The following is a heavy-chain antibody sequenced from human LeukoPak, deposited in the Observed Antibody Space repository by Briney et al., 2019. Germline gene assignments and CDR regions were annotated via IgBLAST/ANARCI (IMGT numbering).Heavy chain of an antibody. V-gene: IGHV3-23*01. Sequence: PEGSLRLSCAASGFTFSSYAMSWVRQAPGKGLEWVSAISGSGGSTYYADSVKGRFTISRDNPKNTLYLQMNSLRAEDTAVYYCAANSGSYYYYYYYMDVWGKGTTVTVSS. J-gene: IGHJ6*03. CDR2: ISGSGGST. CDR1: GFTFSSYA. D-gene: IGHD1-26*01. CDR3: AANSGSYYYYYYYMDV.